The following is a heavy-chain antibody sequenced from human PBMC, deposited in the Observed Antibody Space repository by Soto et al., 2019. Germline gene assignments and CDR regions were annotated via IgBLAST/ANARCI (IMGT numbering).Heavy chain of an antibody. D-gene: IGHD3-3*01. CDR1: GYSFSSYG. CDR2: ISVNNGNT. J-gene: IGHJ5*02. Sequence: ASVKVSCKASGYSFSSYGISWVRQAPGQGLDWMGWISVNNGNTDYAPKFQGRATMTTDTSTSTAYMELRSLRSDDTAVYYCATSYDSGFDPWGQGTLVTVS. CDR3: ATSYDSGFDP. V-gene: IGHV1-18*04.